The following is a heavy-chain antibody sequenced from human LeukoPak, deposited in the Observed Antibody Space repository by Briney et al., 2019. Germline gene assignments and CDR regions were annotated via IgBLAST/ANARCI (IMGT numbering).Heavy chain of an antibody. CDR3: ASGYSYGFDY. J-gene: IGHJ4*02. D-gene: IGHD5-18*01. CDR1: GYSISSGYY. Sequence: SETLSPTCTVSGYSISSGYYWGWVRQPPGKGLEWIGSIYHSGSTYYNPSLKSRVTISVDTSKNQFSLKLSSVTAADTAVYYCASGYSYGFDYWGQGTLVTVSS. V-gene: IGHV4-38-2*02. CDR2: IYHSGST.